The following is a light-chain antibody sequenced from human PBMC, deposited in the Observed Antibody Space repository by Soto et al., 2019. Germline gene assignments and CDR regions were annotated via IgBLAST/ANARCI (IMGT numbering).Light chain of an antibody. Sequence: EIVLTQSPGTLSLSPGERPTLSCRASQSVSNNYLAWYQQKRGQAPRLLIYGASNRETGIPDRFSGSGSGTEFTLTISGLEPEDFEVYDCQQYGSSTSTFGQGTQVDIK. CDR1: QSVSNNY. CDR3: QQYGSSTST. CDR2: GAS. V-gene: IGKV3-20*01. J-gene: IGKJ1*01.